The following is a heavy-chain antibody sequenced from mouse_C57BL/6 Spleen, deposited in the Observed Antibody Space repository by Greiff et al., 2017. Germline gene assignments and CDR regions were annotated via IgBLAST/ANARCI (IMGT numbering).Heavy chain of an antibody. J-gene: IGHJ3*01. D-gene: IGHD2-2*01. Sequence: DVKLQESGPELVKPGASVKISCKASGYSFTGYYMNWVKQSPEKSLEWIGEINPSTGGTTYNQKFKAKATLTVDKSSSTAYMQLKSLTSEDSAVYYCARESIYGYDEGAWFAYWGQGTLVTVSA. V-gene: IGHV1-42*01. CDR2: INPSTGGT. CDR3: ARESIYGYDEGAWFAY. CDR1: GYSFTGYY.